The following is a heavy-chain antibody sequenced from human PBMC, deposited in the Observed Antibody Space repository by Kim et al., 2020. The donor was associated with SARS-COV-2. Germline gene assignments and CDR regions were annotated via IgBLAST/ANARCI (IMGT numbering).Heavy chain of an antibody. CDR1: GFTFSSNA. CDR2: IYSGDDT. CDR3: ARDRAGAGNTYDS. D-gene: IGHD2-2*02. J-gene: IGHJ4*02. Sequence: GGSLRLSCAASGFTFSSNAMSWVRQAPGKGLEWVSAIYSGDDTQYAESAKGRFTISRDSSKNMVYLQMNSLRAEDTAVYHCARDRAGAGNTYDSWGQGTLLSVPS. V-gene: IGHV3-66*02.